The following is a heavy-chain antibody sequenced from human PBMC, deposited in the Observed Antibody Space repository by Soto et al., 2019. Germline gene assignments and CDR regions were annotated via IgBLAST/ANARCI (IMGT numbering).Heavy chain of an antibody. CDR1: GGSISSSSYY. J-gene: IGHJ6*02. CDR2: IYYSGST. V-gene: IGHV4-39*01. D-gene: IGHD3-22*01. Sequence: SETLSLTCTVSGGSISSSSYYWGWIRQPPGKGLEWIGSIYYSGSTYYNPSLKSRVTISVDTSKNQFSLKLSSVTAADTAVYYCASPYYYDSSGYYQPNYYYYGMDVWGQGTTVTVSS. CDR3: ASPYYYDSSGYYQPNYYYYGMDV.